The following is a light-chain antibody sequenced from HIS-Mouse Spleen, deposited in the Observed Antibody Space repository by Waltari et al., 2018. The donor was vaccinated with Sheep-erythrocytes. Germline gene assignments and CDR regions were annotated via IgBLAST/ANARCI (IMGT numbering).Light chain of an antibody. CDR1: TLGDKY. V-gene: IGLV3-1*01. J-gene: IGLJ2*01. CDR2: QDT. Sequence: SSELTQPPSVSVSPGQTASITCSGDTLGDKYACWYQQKPGQSPVLVIYQDTKRPSGIPRGFSGSNSGNTATLTISGTQAMDEADYYCQAWDSSTAVFGGGTKLTVL. CDR3: QAWDSSTAV.